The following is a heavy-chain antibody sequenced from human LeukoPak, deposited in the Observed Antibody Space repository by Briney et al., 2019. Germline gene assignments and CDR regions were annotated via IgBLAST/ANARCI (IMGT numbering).Heavy chain of an antibody. CDR2: FYHSGST. V-gene: IGHV4-38-2*02. Sequence: PETPSLTRTLSLYSPRGGNYWAWSGRPPGRGWGGIGSFYHSGSTYYTPSLTSRVTISVDTSKNQCSLKLSSVAAAETAVYYCARSGEFAEYDSSGYYYYDYWGQGTLVTVSS. CDR1: LYSPRGGNY. D-gene: IGHD3-22*01. CDR3: ARSGEFAEYDSSGYYYYDY. J-gene: IGHJ4*02.